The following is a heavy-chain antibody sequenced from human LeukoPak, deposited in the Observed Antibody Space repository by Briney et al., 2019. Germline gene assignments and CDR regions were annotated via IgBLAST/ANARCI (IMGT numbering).Heavy chain of an antibody. J-gene: IGHJ3*01. D-gene: IGHD1-20*01. V-gene: IGHV3-30-3*01. Sequence: GGSLRLSCAASGFTFSSYAMSWVRQAPGKGLEWVAVISCDGSNKYYADSVKGRFTISRDNSKNTLYLQMNSLSADDTAEYFCAKDLKVGYNWNDGNGFDVWGQGTMVTVSS. CDR2: ISCDGSNK. CDR1: GFTFSSYA. CDR3: AKDLKVGYNWNDGNGFDV.